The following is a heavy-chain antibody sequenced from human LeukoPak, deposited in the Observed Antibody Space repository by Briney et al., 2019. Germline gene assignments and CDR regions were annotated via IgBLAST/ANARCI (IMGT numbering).Heavy chain of an antibody. CDR3: ARAGPGTIQDP. CDR1: GFTVSSNY. CDR2: IYSGGST. Sequence: AGGSLRLSCAASGFTVSSNYMSWVRQAPGKGLEWVSVIYSGGSTYYADSVKGRFTISRDNSKNTLYLQMYSLRAEDTAVYYCARAGPGTIQDPWGQGTLVTVSS. J-gene: IGHJ5*02. D-gene: IGHD1-1*01. V-gene: IGHV3-53*01.